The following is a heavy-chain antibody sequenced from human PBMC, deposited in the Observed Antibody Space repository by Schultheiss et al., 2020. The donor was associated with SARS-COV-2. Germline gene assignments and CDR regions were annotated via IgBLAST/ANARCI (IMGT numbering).Heavy chain of an antibody. CDR2: IKSKSDGGTA. D-gene: IGHD5-12*01. CDR1: GFTFSNAW. Sequence: GESLKISCAASGFTFSNAWMSWVRQVPGKGLEWVGRIKSKSDGGTADYAAPVNGRFTISRDDSKNTLYLQMNSLKTEDTAVYYCTTKTQARGYSGLYCFDYWGQGTLVTVSS. J-gene: IGHJ4*02. CDR3: TTKTQARGYSGLYCFDY. V-gene: IGHV3-15*01.